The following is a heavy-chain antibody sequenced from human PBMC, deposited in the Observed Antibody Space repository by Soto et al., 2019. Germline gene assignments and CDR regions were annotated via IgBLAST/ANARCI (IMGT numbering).Heavy chain of an antibody. Sequence: ASVKVSCKASGYTFTSYGFSWVRRATGQGLEWMGWISAYSDNTNYAQKFQGRLTMTTDTSTNTAYMELRSLRSDDTAVYYCARDYGSGSYRFDYWGQGALVTVSS. CDR1: GYTFTSYG. CDR3: ARDYGSGSYRFDY. CDR2: ISAYSDNT. V-gene: IGHV1-18*01. J-gene: IGHJ4*02. D-gene: IGHD3-10*01.